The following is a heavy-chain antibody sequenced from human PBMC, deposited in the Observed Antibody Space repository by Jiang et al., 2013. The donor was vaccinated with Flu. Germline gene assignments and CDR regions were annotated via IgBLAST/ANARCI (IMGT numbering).Heavy chain of an antibody. CDR1: GFTFSTYA. J-gene: IGHJ4*02. CDR3: AKRDVSDSSGYFPLFAH. D-gene: IGHD3-22*01. Sequence: QLLESGGGLIQPGGSLRLSCAASGFTFSTYAVTWVRQAPGKGLEWVSGMSGSGSNTYYADSVKGRFTISRDNAKNTLYLQMNSLRAEDTAMYYCAKRDVSDSSGYFPLFAHWGQGTLVTVSS. CDR2: MSGSGSNT. V-gene: IGHV3-23*01.